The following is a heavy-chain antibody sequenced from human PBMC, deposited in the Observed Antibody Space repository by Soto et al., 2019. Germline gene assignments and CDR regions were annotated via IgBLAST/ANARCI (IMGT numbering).Heavy chain of an antibody. J-gene: IGHJ4*02. CDR1: GFTFRCYA. D-gene: IGHD2-15*01. CDR3: ARAAVVPFDY. Sequence: PGGSLRLSCAASGFTFRCYATHWVRQATGKGLEWVSAIGRAGDTYYPGSVKGRLTISGENAKNSLYLQMNNLRAGDTAVYYCARAAVVPFDYWSQGT. CDR2: IGRAGDT. V-gene: IGHV3-13*04.